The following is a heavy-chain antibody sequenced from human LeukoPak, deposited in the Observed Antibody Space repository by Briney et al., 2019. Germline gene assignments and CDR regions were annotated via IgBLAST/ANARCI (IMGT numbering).Heavy chain of an antibody. J-gene: IGHJ4*02. CDR1: GGSISSYY. D-gene: IGHD3-22*01. V-gene: IGHV4-59*12. Sequence: SETLSLTCTVSGGSISSYYWSWIRQPPGKGLEWIGYIYYSGSTNYNPSLKSRVTISVDTSKNQFSLKLSSVTAADTAVYYCAREGDSSGYYYSHRTFDYWGQGTLVTVSS. CDR2: IYYSGST. CDR3: AREGDSSGYYYSHRTFDY.